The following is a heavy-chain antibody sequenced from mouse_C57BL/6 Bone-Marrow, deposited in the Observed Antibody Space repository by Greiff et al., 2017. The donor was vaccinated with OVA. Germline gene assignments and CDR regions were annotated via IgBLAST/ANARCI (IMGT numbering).Heavy chain of an antibody. V-gene: IGHV5-6*01. CDR3: ARNRTTVGDFDY. CDR2: ISSGGSYT. Sequence: EVMLVESGGDLVKPGGSLKLSCAASGFTFSSYGMSWVRQTPDKRLEWVATISSGGSYTYYPDSVKGRFTISRDNAKNTLYLQMSSLKSEDTAMYYCARNRTTVGDFDYWGQGTTLTVSS. D-gene: IGHD1-1*01. CDR1: GFTFSSYG. J-gene: IGHJ2*01.